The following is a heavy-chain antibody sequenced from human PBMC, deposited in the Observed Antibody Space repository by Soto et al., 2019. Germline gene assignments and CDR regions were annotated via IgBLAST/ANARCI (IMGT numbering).Heavy chain of an antibody. CDR1: GYIFTNYY. CDR2: INPLPTSGNT. D-gene: IGHD6-13*01. CDR3: ARDLAAAAY. V-gene: IGHV1-46*01. J-gene: IGHJ4*02. Sequence: QVQLVQSGAEVKKPGASVKVSCKASGYIFTNYYIHWVRQAPGQGLEWMAIINPLPTSGNTNYAQNFQGRVTVTRDTSTSTVYLELSSLRSDDTAVYYCARDLAAAAYWGQETLVTVSS.